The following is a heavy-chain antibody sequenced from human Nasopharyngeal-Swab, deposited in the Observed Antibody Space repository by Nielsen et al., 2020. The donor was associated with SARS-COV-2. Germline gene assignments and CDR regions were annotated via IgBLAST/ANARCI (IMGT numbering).Heavy chain of an antibody. CDR2: ISSSSGSTI. J-gene: IGHJ4*02. Sequence: GGSLRLSCAASGFTFSSYSMNWVRQAPGKGLEWVSYISSSSGSTIYYADSVKGRFTISRDNAKNSLYLQMNSLRAEDTAVYYCARDLGNDWKGSYYGALDYWGQGTLVTVSS. V-gene: IGHV3-48*04. D-gene: IGHD1-26*01. CDR3: ARDLGNDWKGSYYGALDY. CDR1: GFTFSSYS.